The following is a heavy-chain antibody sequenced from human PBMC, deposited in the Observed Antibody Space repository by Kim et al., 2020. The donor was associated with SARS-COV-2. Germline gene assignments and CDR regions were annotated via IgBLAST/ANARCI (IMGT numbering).Heavy chain of an antibody. V-gene: IGHV3-30*02. Sequence: SNKYYADAGKGRFTISRDNSKNTLYLQMNSLRAEDTAVYYCAKDSGAVDYWGQGTLVTVSS. D-gene: IGHD1-26*01. CDR3: AKDSGAVDY. J-gene: IGHJ4*02. CDR2: SNK.